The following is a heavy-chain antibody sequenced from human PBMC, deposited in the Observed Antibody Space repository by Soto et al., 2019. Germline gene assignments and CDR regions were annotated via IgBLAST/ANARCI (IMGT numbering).Heavy chain of an antibody. CDR3: AKDRVVVTPLEWGMDV. J-gene: IGHJ6*02. CDR2: ISGSGGST. CDR1: GFTFSSYA. D-gene: IGHD3-22*01. Sequence: PGGSLRLSCAASGFTFSSYAMSWVRQAPGKGLEWVSAISGSGGSTYYADSVKGRFTISRDNSKNTLYLQMNSLRAEDTAVYYCAKDRVVVTPLEWGMDVWGQGTTVTVSS. V-gene: IGHV3-23*01.